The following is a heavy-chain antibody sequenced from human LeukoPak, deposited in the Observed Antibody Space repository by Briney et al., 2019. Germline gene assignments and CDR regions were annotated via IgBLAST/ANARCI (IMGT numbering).Heavy chain of an antibody. V-gene: IGHV4-31*03. Sequence: PSQTLSLTCTVSGGSISSGGYYWSWIRQHPGKGLEWIGYIYYSGSTYYNPSLKSRVTISVDTSKNDFSLKLSSVTAADTAVYYCARGSVLRTDLDYWGQGTLVTVSS. D-gene: IGHD2/OR15-2a*01. J-gene: IGHJ4*02. CDR1: GGSISSGGYY. CDR3: ARGSVLRTDLDY. CDR2: IYYSGST.